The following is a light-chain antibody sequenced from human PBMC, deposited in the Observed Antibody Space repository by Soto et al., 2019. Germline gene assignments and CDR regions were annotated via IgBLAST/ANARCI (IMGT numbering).Light chain of an antibody. V-gene: IGLV2-8*01. CDR1: SSDVGGYNY. CDR2: EVS. J-gene: IGLJ3*02. Sequence: QSALTQPPSASGSPGQSVTISCTGTSSDVGGYNYVSWYQQHPGKAPKLMIYEVSKRPSGVPDHFSGSKSGNTASLTVSGLLAEDEADYYCSSYAGSNNVVFGGGTKVTVL. CDR3: SSYAGSNNVV.